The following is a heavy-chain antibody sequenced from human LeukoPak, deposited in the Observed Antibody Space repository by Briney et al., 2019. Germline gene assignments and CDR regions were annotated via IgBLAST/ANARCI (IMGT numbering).Heavy chain of an antibody. Sequence: SEPLSLTCTVSSGFISTSSYYWGWIGQPPGERLEWIGSWYHGGTYYNPSLESRVSLSVDASKNHLSLRLRHVTGADTAIYYCARHEGHSSSFNWFDTWGQGTLVTISS. J-gene: IGHJ5*02. D-gene: IGHD6-6*01. CDR2: WYHGGT. CDR3: ARHEGHSSSFNWFDT. V-gene: IGHV4-39*01. CDR1: SGFISTSSYY.